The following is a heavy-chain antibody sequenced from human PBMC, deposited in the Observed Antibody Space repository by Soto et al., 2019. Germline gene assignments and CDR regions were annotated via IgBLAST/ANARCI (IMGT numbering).Heavy chain of an antibody. V-gene: IGHV3-30*18. J-gene: IGHJ5*02. CDR3: AKDLYDSSGYYYSWFDP. CDR1: GFSFNDYA. Sequence: GSLRLSCAASGFSFNDYAMHWVRQAPGKGLEWVAVISYDGSNKYYADSVKGRFTVSRDNSKNTLYLQMNSLRAEDTAVYYCAKDLYDSSGYYYSWFDPWGQGTLVTVSS. D-gene: IGHD3-22*01. CDR2: ISYDGSNK.